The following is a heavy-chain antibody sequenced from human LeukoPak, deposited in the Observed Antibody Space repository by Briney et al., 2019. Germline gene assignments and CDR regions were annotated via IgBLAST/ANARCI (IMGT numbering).Heavy chain of an antibody. D-gene: IGHD6-13*01. Sequence: KTSETLSLTCAVSGGSISSSSWWNWVRQPPGKGLEWIGEIYHSGSTNYNPSLRSRVTISVDKSKNQFSLNLSSVTAADTAVYYCAREIGSSPWFDYWGQGTLVTVSS. CDR3: AREIGSSPWFDY. CDR1: GGSISSSSW. CDR2: IYHSGST. J-gene: IGHJ4*02. V-gene: IGHV4-4*02.